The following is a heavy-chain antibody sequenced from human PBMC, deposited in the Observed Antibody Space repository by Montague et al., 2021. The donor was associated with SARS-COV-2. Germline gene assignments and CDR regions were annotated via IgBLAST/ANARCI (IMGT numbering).Heavy chain of an antibody. J-gene: IGHJ4*02. CDR3: ARQSGRLWGIAVAGAFDY. D-gene: IGHD6-19*01. Sequence: SETLSLTCTVSGGSISSYYWSLIRQPPGKGLEWIVYIYYSGSTNXNPSLKSRVTISVDTSKNQFSLKLSSVTAADTAVYYCARQSGRLWGIAVAGAFDYWGQGTLVTVSS. CDR2: IYYSGST. CDR1: GGSISSYY. V-gene: IGHV4-59*08.